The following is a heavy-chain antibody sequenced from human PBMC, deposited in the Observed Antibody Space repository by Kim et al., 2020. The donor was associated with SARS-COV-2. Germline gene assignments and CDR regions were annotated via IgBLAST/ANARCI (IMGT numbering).Heavy chain of an antibody. CDR2: FDPEDGET. CDR1: GYTLTELS. Sequence: ASVKVSCKVSGYTLTELSMHWVRQAPGKGLEWMGGFDPEDGETIYAQKFQGRVTMTEDTSTDTAYMELSSLRSEDTAVYYCATVRLRFLEWLAPPKWFDPWGQGTLVTVSS. D-gene: IGHD3-3*01. CDR3: ATVRLRFLEWLAPPKWFDP. J-gene: IGHJ5*02. V-gene: IGHV1-24*01.